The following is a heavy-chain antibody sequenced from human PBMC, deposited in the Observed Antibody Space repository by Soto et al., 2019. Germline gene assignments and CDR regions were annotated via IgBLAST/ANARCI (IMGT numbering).Heavy chain of an antibody. D-gene: IGHD2-21*02. J-gene: IGHJ5*02. Sequence: PSETLSLTCAVSGGSISSSYWWSWVRQPPGKGLEWIGEIYHSGSANYNPSLKSRVTISVDNSKNQFSLKLSSVTAADTAVYYCARVAYCGGDCQRGFDPWGQGTLVTVS. CDR1: GGSISSSYW. CDR2: IYHSGSA. V-gene: IGHV4-4*02. CDR3: ARVAYCGGDCQRGFDP.